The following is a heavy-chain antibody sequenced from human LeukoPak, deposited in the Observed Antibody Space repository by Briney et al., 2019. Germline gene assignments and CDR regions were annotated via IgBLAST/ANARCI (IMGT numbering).Heavy chain of an antibody. CDR3: ARRGAAYYYGSGSPPWSYYFDY. J-gene: IGHJ4*02. CDR1: GGSFSGYY. D-gene: IGHD3-10*01. CDR2: INHSGST. V-gene: IGHV4-34*01. Sequence: SETLSLTCAVYGGSFSGYYWSWIRQPPGKGLEWIGEINHSGSTNYNPSLKSRVTISVDTSKNQFSLKLSSVTAADTAVYYCARRGAAYYYGSGSPPWSYYFDYWGQGTLVTVSS.